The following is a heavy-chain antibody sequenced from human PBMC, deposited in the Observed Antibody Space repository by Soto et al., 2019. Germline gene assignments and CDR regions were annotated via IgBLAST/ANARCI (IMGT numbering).Heavy chain of an antibody. V-gene: IGHV3-72*01. CDR2: SRNKANSYST. Sequence: ESGGGLVQPGGSLRLSCAASVFTFSDHYMDWVRQAPGKGLEWVGRSRNKANSYSTEYAASVKGRFTISRDESKNSLYLQMNSLKTEDTAVYYCARFSGSYTRGLDYWGQGTLVTVSS. J-gene: IGHJ4*02. CDR1: VFTFSDHY. D-gene: IGHD1-26*01. CDR3: ARFSGSYTRGLDY.